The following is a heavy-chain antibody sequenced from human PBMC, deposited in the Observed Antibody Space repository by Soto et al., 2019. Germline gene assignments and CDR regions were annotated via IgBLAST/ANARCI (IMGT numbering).Heavy chain of an antibody. CDR1: GLTFKNVW. J-gene: IGHJ4*02. CDR3: NAYYDFWGAQTPL. V-gene: IGHV3-15*07. D-gene: IGHD3-3*01. CDR2: IKSKADGETT. Sequence: EVQLVESGGGLVKPGGSLGLSCAASGLTFKNVWMHWVRQAPGKGLEWVGRIKSKADGETTDYTEPVKARFTISRDDSKHTLYLQMKSLKAEDTAVYYCNAYYDFWGAQTPLWGQGTLVTVSS.